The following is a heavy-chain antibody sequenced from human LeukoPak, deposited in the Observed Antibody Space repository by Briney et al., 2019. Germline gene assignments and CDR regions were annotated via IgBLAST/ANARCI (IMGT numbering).Heavy chain of an antibody. V-gene: IGHV4-34*01. CDR2: INHSGST. Sequence: PSETLSLTCAVYGGSFSGYYWSWIRQPPGKGLEWIGEINHSGSTNYNPSLKSRVTISVDTPKNQFSLKLSSVTAADTAVYYCARDSNVDTAMVTDYWGQGTLVTVSS. CDR1: GGSFSGYY. D-gene: IGHD5-18*01. CDR3: ARDSNVDTAMVTDY. J-gene: IGHJ4*02.